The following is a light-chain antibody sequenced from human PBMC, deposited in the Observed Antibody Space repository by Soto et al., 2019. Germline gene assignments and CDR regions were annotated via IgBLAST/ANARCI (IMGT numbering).Light chain of an antibody. Sequence: EIVLSQSPGTLSLSPGERATLSCRASQSVSNNYLAWYQQKPGQAPRLLIYGASNRATGIPDRFSGSGSGTNFTLTVSSLQSEDSAVYYCQQYNNWPRTFGQGTKVDI. CDR1: QSVSNNY. CDR2: GAS. J-gene: IGKJ1*01. V-gene: IGKV3-20*01. CDR3: QQYNNWPRT.